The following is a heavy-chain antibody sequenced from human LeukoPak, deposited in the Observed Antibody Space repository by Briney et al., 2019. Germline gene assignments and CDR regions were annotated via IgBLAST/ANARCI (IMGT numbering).Heavy chain of an antibody. J-gene: IGHJ1*01. CDR3: ARDDTYCGGDCPRAEYFQH. CDR2: ISSSSSYI. D-gene: IGHD2-21*02. V-gene: IGHV3-21*01. Sequence: GGSLRLSRAASGFTFSSYSMNWVRQAPGKGLEWVSSISSSSSYIYYADSVKGRFTISRDNAKNSLYLQMNSLRAEDTAVYYCARDDTYCGGDCPRAEYFQHWGQGTLVTVSS. CDR1: GFTFSSYS.